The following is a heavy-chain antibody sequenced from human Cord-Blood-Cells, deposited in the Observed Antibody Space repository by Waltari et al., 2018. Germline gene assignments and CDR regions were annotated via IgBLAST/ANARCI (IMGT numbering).Heavy chain of an antibody. Sequence: QVQLQQWGAGLLKPSETLSLTFAVYGGSFCGYYWSWIRQPPGKGLEWIGEIKHSGSTNYNPSLKSRVTISVDTSKNQFSLKLSSVTAADTAVYYCARIATPLTGFDYWGQGTLVTVSS. J-gene: IGHJ4*02. CDR2: IKHSGST. V-gene: IGHV4-34*01. D-gene: IGHD7-27*01. CDR1: GGSFCGYY. CDR3: ARIATPLTGFDY.